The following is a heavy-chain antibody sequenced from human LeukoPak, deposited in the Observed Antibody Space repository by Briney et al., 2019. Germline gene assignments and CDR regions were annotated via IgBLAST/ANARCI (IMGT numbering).Heavy chain of an antibody. Sequence: ASVTVSFKASGYTFTVYYMHWVRQAHGQGHELMGWINPNSGGTNYAQKFQGRVTMTRDTSISTAYMELSRLRSDDAAVYYCARVRYSYGHSLFDYWGQGTLVTVSS. CDR3: ARVRYSYGHSLFDY. V-gene: IGHV1-2*02. J-gene: IGHJ4*02. CDR1: GYTFTVYY. CDR2: INPNSGGT. D-gene: IGHD5-18*01.